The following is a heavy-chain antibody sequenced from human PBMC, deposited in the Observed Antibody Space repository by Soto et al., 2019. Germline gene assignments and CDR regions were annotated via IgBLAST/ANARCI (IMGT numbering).Heavy chain of an antibody. CDR3: AKRPYYDFWSGYHFDY. V-gene: IGHV3-23*01. CDR2: ISGSGGST. Sequence: GGSLRLSCAASGFTFSSYAMSWVRQAPGKGLEWVSGISGSGGSTYYADSVKGRFTISRDNSKNTLYLQINSLRAEDTAVYYCAKRPYYDFWSGYHFDYWGQGTLVTVSS. J-gene: IGHJ4*02. CDR1: GFTFSSYA. D-gene: IGHD3-3*01.